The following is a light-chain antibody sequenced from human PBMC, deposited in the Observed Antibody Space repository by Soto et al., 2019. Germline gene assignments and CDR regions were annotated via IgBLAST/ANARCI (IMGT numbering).Light chain of an antibody. J-gene: IGKJ1*01. CDR3: QQYNNWPRWT. CDR1: QSVSSN. V-gene: IGKV3-15*01. Sequence: EIVMTQSPATLSVSPGERATLSCRASQSVSSNLAWYQQKPGQAPRLLIYGASTRATGIPARFSGSGSGTAFTLTISSLQYEDFAVYYCQQYNNWPRWTFGQGTKVEIK. CDR2: GAS.